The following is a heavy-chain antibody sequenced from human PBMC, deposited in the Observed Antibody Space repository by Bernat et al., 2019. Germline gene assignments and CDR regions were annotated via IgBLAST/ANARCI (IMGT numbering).Heavy chain of an antibody. CDR1: GGSISSGGYY. CDR3: ARDLRPYYCGSGSYGIDP. Sequence: QVQLQESGPGLVKPSQTLSLTCTVSGGSISSGGYYWSWIRQHPGKGLEWIGYIYYSGSTYYNPSLKSRVTISVDTSKNQFSLKLSSVTAADTAVYYCARDLRPYYCGSGSYGIDPWGQGTLVTVSS. D-gene: IGHD3-10*01. CDR2: IYYSGST. V-gene: IGHV4-31*03. J-gene: IGHJ5*02.